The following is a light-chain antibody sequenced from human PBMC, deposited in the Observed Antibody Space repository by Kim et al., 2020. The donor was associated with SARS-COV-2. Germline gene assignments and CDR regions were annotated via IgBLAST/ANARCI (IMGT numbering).Light chain of an antibody. CDR3: QKYNSAPPA. Sequence: ASVGDRVTIPCRASQGISNYLAWYQQKPGKVPKLMIYAASTLQSGVPSRFSGSGSGTDFTLTISSLQPEDVATYYCQKYNSAPPAFGQGTKVDIK. V-gene: IGKV1-27*01. CDR2: AAS. CDR1: QGISNY. J-gene: IGKJ1*01.